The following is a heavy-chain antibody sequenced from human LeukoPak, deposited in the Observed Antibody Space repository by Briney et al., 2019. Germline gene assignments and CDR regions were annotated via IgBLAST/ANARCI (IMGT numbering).Heavy chain of an antibody. J-gene: IGHJ5*02. CDR1: GGTFSSYA. V-gene: IGHV1-69*04. Sequence: SVKVSCKASGGTFSSYAISWVRQAPGQGLEWMGRIIPILGIANYAQKFQGRVTITADKSTSTAYMELSSLRSEDTAVYYCAREAQEANWFDPWGQGTLVTVSS. CDR2: IIPILGIA. CDR3: AREAQEANWFDP.